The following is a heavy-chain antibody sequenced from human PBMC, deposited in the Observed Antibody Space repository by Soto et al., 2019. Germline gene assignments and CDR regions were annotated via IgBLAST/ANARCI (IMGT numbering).Heavy chain of an antibody. CDR2: VSHDGRNT. Sequence: VQLVESGGGVVQPGRSLRLSCAASGFTFSDYAMHWVRQAPGKGLEWVAVVSHDGRNTHYADSVKGRFTISRDSSKNPVSLEMTRLRAEDMAVYYCAKGGRQWLVTSAFNYWGQGALVTVSS. J-gene: IGHJ4*02. V-gene: IGHV3-30*18. CDR3: AKGGRQWLVTSAFNY. D-gene: IGHD6-19*01. CDR1: GFTFSDYA.